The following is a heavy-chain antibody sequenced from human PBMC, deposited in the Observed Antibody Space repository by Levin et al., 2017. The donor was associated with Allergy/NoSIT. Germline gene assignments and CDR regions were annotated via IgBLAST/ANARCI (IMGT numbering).Heavy chain of an antibody. CDR1: GASISSYY. CDR3: ARHLAIAARPKGSNWFDP. J-gene: IGHJ5*02. Sequence: PSETLSLTCTVSGASISSYYWSWIRQPPGKGLEWIGYMYHSGRTNYNPSLKSRVTISADTSKNQFSLTLSSVTAADTAVYYCARHLAIAARPKGSNWFDPWGQGTLVTVSS. D-gene: IGHD6-6*01. CDR2: MYHSGRT. V-gene: IGHV4-59*08.